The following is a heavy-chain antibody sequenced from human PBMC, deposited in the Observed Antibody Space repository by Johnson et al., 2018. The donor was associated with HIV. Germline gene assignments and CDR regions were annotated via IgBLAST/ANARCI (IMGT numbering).Heavy chain of an antibody. V-gene: IGHV3-20*04. CDR1: GFTFDDYG. D-gene: IGHD7-27*01. CDR2: INWNGGST. CDR3: ALNWGAEGAFDI. Sequence: VQLVESGGGVVRPGGSLRLSCAASGFTFDDYGMSWVRQAPGKGLEWVSGINWNGGSTGYADSVKGRFTISRDNAKNSLYLQLNSLRADETAVYYCALNWGAEGAFDIWGQGTMVTVSS. J-gene: IGHJ3*02.